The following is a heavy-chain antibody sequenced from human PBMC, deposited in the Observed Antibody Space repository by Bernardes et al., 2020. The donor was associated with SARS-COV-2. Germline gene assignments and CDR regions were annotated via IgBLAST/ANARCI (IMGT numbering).Heavy chain of an antibody. V-gene: IGHV3-23*01. Sequence: GSLRLSCAASGFTFSSYAMSWVRQAPGKGLEWVSAISGSGGSTYYADSVKGRFTISRDNSKNTLYLQMNSLRAEDTAVYYCAKDFDGSGSFGDYFDYWGQGTLVTVSS. D-gene: IGHD3-10*01. CDR3: AKDFDGSGSFGDYFDY. CDR2: ISGSGGST. J-gene: IGHJ4*02. CDR1: GFTFSSYA.